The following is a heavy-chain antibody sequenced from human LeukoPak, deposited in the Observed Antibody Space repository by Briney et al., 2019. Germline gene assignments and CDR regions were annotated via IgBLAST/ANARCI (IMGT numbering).Heavy chain of an antibody. CDR2: INWNDDK. J-gene: IGHJ3*02. CDR1: GSSLGTMGGG. V-gene: IGHV2-5*01. D-gene: IGHD3-3*01. CDR3: AHSRPYDFWSGLSDAFDI. Sequence: SGPTLVKPTQTLTLTCTFSGSSLGTMGGGGAGCLRPPEKALAGLPPINWNDDKRYSPSLKSRLTITKDTSKNQVVLTMTNMDPVDTATYYCAHSRPYDFWSGLSDAFDIWGQGTMVTVSS.